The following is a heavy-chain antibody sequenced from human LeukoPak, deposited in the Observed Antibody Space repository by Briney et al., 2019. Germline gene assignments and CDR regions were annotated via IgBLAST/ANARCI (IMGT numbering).Heavy chain of an antibody. Sequence: ASVKVSCKTSGYTFSSYPMIWVRQAPGQGLEWVGWIDTNTGNPSNAQGFTGRFVFSLDTSVSTTFLHINNLKADDTAVYFCARGGGARLRYPFDYWGQGTLVTVSS. CDR2: IDTNTGNP. CDR1: GYTFSSYP. D-gene: IGHD3-16*01. J-gene: IGHJ4*02. CDR3: ARGGGARLRYPFDY. V-gene: IGHV7-4-1*02.